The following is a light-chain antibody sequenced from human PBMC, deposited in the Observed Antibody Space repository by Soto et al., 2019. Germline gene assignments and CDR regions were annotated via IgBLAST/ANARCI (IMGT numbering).Light chain of an antibody. Sequence: EIVLTQSPGTLSLSPGERATLSCRASQIVSSSYLAWYQQKPGQAPRLLIYGASSRASGIPDRFSGSGSGTDFILTISRLEPEDFAVYYCQQYGTSPWTFGQGTKVDIK. J-gene: IGKJ1*01. V-gene: IGKV3-20*01. CDR1: QIVSSSY. CDR3: QQYGTSPWT. CDR2: GAS.